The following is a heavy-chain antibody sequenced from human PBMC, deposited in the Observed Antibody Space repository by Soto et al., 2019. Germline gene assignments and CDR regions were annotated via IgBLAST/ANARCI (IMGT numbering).Heavy chain of an antibody. CDR1: GYTFTSYS. D-gene: IGHD3-10*01. Sequence: QVQLVQSGAEVKKTGASVKVSCKASGYTFTSYSMHWVRQAPGQGLEWMGIINPSGGSTTYAQKFQDRVTMTRDTSTSTVYMEVTSLRSEDTAVYYCARDESLDVWGQGTTVTVSS. CDR3: ARDESLDV. V-gene: IGHV1-46*01. J-gene: IGHJ6*02. CDR2: INPSGGST.